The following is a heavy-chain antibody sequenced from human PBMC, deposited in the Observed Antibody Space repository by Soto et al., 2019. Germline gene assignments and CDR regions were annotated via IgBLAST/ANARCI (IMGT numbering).Heavy chain of an antibody. Sequence: ASVKVSCKASGYTFTSYGISWVRQAPGQGLEWMGWISAYNGNTNYAQKLQGRVTMTTDTSTSTAYMELRSLRSDDTAVYYCARDPIDFWPGKTLGRLLYWFDPWGQGTLVTVSS. CDR2: ISAYNGNT. CDR3: ARDPIDFWPGKTLGRLLYWFDP. V-gene: IGHV1-18*01. D-gene: IGHD3-3*01. CDR1: GYTFTSYG. J-gene: IGHJ5*02.